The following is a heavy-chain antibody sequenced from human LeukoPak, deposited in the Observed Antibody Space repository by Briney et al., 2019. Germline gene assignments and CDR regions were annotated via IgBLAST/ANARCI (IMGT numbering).Heavy chain of an antibody. D-gene: IGHD2-2*01. J-gene: IGHJ4*02. V-gene: IGHV4-4*02. CDR1: GASISSSNW. Sequence: ASETLSLTCSVSGASISSSNWWTWVRQPPGKGLEWIGEIYHSGSTNYNPSLKSRVTISVDKSKNQFSLKLSSVTAADTAVYYCARDLGSEFPLLPFYWGQGTLVTVSS. CDR2: IYHSGST. CDR3: ARDLGSEFPLLPFY.